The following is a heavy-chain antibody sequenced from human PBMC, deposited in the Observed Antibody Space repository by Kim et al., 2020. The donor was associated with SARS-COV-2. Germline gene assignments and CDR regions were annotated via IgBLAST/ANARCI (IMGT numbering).Heavy chain of an antibody. CDR2: SNAT. V-gene: IGHV3-73*01. Sequence: SNATSYAASVKGRFTISSDDSNNTGYLQMNSLKTEDTAVYYCTNYDILTAWCQGTLVTVSS. CDR3: TNYDILTA. D-gene: IGHD3-9*01. J-gene: IGHJ4*02.